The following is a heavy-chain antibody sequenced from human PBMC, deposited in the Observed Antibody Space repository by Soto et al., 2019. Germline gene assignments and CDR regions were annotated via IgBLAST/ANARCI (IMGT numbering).Heavy chain of an antibody. CDR2: IIPIFGTA. Sequence: SVKVSCKASGGTFSSYAISRVRQAPGQGLEWMGGIIPIFGTANYAQKFQGRVTMTRDTSISTAYMELSRLRSDDTAVYYCASIGTGGLYDFWSGHPLLFDYWGQGTLVTVSS. CDR1: GGTFSSYA. V-gene: IGHV1-69*05. D-gene: IGHD3-3*01. J-gene: IGHJ4*02. CDR3: ASIGTGGLYDFWSGHPLLFDY.